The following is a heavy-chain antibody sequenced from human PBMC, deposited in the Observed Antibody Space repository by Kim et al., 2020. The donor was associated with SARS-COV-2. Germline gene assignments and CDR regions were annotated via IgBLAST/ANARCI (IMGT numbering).Heavy chain of an antibody. D-gene: IGHD3-22*01. CDR1: GYTFTSYG. V-gene: IGHV1-18*01. CDR3: ARDRLRTYYYDSSGFYSSFGY. Sequence: ASVNVSCKASGYTFTSYGISWVRQAPGQGLEWMGWISAYNGNTNYAQKLQGRVTMTTDTSTSTAYMELRSLRSHDTAVYYCARDRLRTYYYDSSGFYSSFGYWGQGTMVTVSS. J-gene: IGHJ4*02. CDR2: ISAYNGNT.